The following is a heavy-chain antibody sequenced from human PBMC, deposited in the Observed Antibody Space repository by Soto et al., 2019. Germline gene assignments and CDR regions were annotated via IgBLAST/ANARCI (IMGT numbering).Heavy chain of an antibody. CDR1: GFTFEDYA. D-gene: IGHD1-26*01. V-gene: IGHV3-9*01. Sequence: EMQLVESGGGLVQPGRSLRLSCAASGFTFEDYAMHWVRQAPGKGLEWVSGVSWNSGIIEYADSVKGRFTISRDNARNSLDLQMNGLRTDETGLSYCTKDSEWVGSHLNHAADHWGQGTVVSFSS. CDR2: VSWNSGII. CDR3: TKDSEWVGSHLNHAADH. J-gene: IGHJ3*01.